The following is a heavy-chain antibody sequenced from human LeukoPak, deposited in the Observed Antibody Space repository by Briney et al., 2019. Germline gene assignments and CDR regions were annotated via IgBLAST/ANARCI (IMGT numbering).Heavy chain of an antibody. J-gene: IGHJ4*02. Sequence: GGSLRLSCAASGFTFSSYAMTWVRQAPGKGLEWVAVIYSGDSTYYADSVKGRFTISRDDSKNTVYLQMNSLRVDDTAVYFCATGQWLPRLFDHWGRGTLVTVSS. CDR2: IYSGDST. D-gene: IGHD6-19*01. CDR1: GFTFSSYA. V-gene: IGHV3-66*01. CDR3: ATGQWLPRLFDH.